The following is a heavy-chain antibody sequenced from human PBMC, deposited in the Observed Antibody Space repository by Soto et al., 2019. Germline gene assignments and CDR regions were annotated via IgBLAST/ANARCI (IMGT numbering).Heavy chain of an antibody. Sequence: PSETLSLTCTVSGGSISSYYWSWIRQPPGKGLEWIGYIYYSGSTKYNPSLESRVTISVDTSKNQFSLKLSSVTAADTAVYYCARHPGYYGTGSYYPPEDWGQGTLVTVSS. CDR3: ARHPGYYGTGSYYPPED. D-gene: IGHD3-10*01. CDR1: GGSISSYY. CDR2: IYYSGST. V-gene: IGHV4-59*01. J-gene: IGHJ4*02.